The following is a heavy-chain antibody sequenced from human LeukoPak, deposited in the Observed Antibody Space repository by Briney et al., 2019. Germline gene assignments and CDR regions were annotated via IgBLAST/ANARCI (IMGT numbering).Heavy chain of an antibody. V-gene: IGHV4-59*01. D-gene: IGHD2-15*01. CDR3: ARGYCSGGSCYYFDN. CDR1: GVSISSYY. J-gene: IGHJ4*02. CDR2: IYYTGST. Sequence: SETLSLTCTVSGVSISSYYWNWIRQPPGKGLEWIGYIYYTGSTNYNPSLKSRVTISLDTSENQFSLKLSSVTAADTAVYYCARGYCSGGSCYYFDNWGQGTLVTVSS.